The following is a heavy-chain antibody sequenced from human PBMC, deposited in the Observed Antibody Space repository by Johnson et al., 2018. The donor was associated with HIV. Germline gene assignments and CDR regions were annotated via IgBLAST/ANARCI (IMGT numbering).Heavy chain of an antibody. CDR2: ISYEGSTK. Sequence: QVQLVESGGGLVQPGGSLRLSCAASGFTFGTFAMHWVRQAPGKGLEWVAVISYEGSTKYYADSVKGRFTISRDNSKNTVYLQMHSLRPEDTAVYYCATIWPGNFAFDIWGQGTVVTVSS. J-gene: IGHJ3*02. CDR1: GFTFGTFA. V-gene: IGHV3-30*14. CDR3: ATIWPGNFAFDI. D-gene: IGHD2-2*02.